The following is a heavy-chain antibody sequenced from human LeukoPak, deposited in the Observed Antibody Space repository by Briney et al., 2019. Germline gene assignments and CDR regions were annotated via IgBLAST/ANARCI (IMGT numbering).Heavy chain of an antibody. J-gene: IGHJ3*02. CDR1: AFTLSNYA. CDR2: ISSSGSTI. Sequence: GGSLRLSCAGSAFTLSNYAINWVRQAPGKGLEWVSYISSSGSTIYYADSVKGRFTISRDNAKNSLYLQMNSLRAEDTAVYYCARDDSGYDHAFDIWGQGTMVTVSS. D-gene: IGHD5-12*01. CDR3: ARDDSGYDHAFDI. V-gene: IGHV3-48*04.